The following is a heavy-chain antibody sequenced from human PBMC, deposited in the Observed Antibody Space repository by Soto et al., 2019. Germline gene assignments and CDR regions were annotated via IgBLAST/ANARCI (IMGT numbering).Heavy chain of an antibody. CDR3: ARHPNFLRAWFDP. CDR1: GGSISSSSYY. J-gene: IGHJ5*02. D-gene: IGHD3-3*01. CDR2: IYYSGST. V-gene: IGHV4-39*01. Sequence: PSETLSLTCTVSGGSISSSSYYWGWIRQPPGKGLEWIGSIYYSGSTYYNPSLKSRVTISVDTSKNQFSLKLSSVTAADTAVYYCARHPNFLRAWFDPWGQGTLVT.